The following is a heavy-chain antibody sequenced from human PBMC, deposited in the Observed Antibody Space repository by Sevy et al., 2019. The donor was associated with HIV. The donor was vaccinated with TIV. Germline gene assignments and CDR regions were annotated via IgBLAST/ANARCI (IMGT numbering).Heavy chain of an antibody. Sequence: GGSLRLSCAASGFAFSTHAMHWVRQAPGKGLEWVAVISYEGTETYYADSVKGRFTISRDDSKNTLYLQMNSLRAEDTAVYYCARDGGAYTYGTGKYWGQGTLVTVSS. CDR1: GFAFSTHA. CDR2: ISYEGTET. J-gene: IGHJ4*02. CDR3: ARDGGAYTYGTGKY. D-gene: IGHD5-18*01. V-gene: IGHV3-30-3*01.